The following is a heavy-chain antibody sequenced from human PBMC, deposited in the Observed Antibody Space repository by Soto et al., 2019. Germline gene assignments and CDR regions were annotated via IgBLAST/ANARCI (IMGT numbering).Heavy chain of an antibody. CDR1: GFTFSSYG. V-gene: IGHV3-23*01. Sequence: GGSLRLSCAAAGFTFSSYGMSWVRQAPGKGLEWVSAVSGSGGSVYYADSVRGRFTISRDNSKNTLYLQVNSLRAEDTAIYYCAKGSVVGADYSYGMDVWGQGTTVTVS. CDR2: VSGSGGSV. D-gene: IGHD2-2*01. CDR3: AKGSVVGADYSYGMDV. J-gene: IGHJ6*02.